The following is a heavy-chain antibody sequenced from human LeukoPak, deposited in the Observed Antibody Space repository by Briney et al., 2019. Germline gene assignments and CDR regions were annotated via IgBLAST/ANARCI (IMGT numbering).Heavy chain of an antibody. CDR1: GGTFSSYA. V-gene: IGHV1-69*05. CDR2: IIPIFGTA. J-gene: IGHJ6*03. D-gene: IGHD2-2*01. Sequence: SVKVSCKASGGTFSSYAISWVRQAPGQGLEWMGGIIPIFGTANYAQKFQGRVTMTTDTSTSTAYMELRSLRSDDTAVYYCARGGDRDCSSTSCYYYYMDVWGKGTTVTVSS. CDR3: ARGGDRDCSSTSCYYYYMDV.